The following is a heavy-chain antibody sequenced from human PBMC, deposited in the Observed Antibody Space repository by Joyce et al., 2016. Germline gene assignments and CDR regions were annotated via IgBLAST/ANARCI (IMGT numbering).Heavy chain of an antibody. V-gene: IGHV3-74*03. CDR3: ARLRRWSGPSDC. CDR1: GFTFSSYW. D-gene: IGHD4-23*01. J-gene: IGHJ4*02. CDR2: INRGGRST. Sequence: EVQLVESGGGLVQPGGSLRLSCAASGFTFSSYWMYWVRKAPGKGLVWVSRINRGGRSTTYADSVKGRFTISRDNAKNTLYLQMNSLRAEDTAVYYCARLRRWSGPSDCWGQGTLVTVSS.